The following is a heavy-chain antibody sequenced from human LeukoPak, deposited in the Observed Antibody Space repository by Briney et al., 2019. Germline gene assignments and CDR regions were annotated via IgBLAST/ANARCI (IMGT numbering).Heavy chain of an antibody. CDR3: ARVRLSGVIDY. V-gene: IGHV4-59*01. CDR1: GGSMYDYY. D-gene: IGHD2-15*01. CDR2: IHYNGRT. Sequence: PSETLSLGCTVSGGSMYDYYWSWIRQPPVKGLEWIGHIHYNGRTNYNPSLESPATISIDMSKNQFSLNLSSVTAADTAVYYCARVRLSGVIDYWGQGTLVTVSS. J-gene: IGHJ4*02.